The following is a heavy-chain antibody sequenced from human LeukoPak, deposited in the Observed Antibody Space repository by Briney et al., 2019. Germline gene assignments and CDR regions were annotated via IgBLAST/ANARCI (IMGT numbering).Heavy chain of an antibody. D-gene: IGHD2-21*02. CDR2: ISNSGTT. J-gene: IGHJ3*01. Sequence: SQTLSLTCTVSGASVTSGGYFWTWIRQHPGKGLEWIGYISNSGTTAYNPSFKSRLFISLDTSKNQFSLRLSSVTAADTAIYYCARDVVVTSSPDAFDFWGQGTMVTVSS. V-gene: IGHV4-31*03. CDR3: ARDVVVTSSPDAFDF. CDR1: GASVTSGGYF.